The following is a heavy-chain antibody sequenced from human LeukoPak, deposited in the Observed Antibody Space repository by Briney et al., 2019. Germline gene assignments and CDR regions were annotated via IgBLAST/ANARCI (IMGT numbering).Heavy chain of an antibody. CDR3: AKEVRYGDYVFDY. V-gene: IGHV3-9*01. CDR2: ISWNSGSI. J-gene: IGHJ4*02. Sequence: GRSLRLSCAASGFTFDDYAMHWVRQAPGKGLEWVSGISWNSGSIGYADSVKGRLTISRDNAKNSLYLQMNSLRAEDTALYYCAKEVRYGDYVFDYWGQGTLVTVSS. D-gene: IGHD4-17*01. CDR1: GFTFDDYA.